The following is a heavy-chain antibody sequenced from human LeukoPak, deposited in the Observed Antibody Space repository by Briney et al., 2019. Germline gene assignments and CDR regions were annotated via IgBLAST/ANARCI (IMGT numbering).Heavy chain of an antibody. J-gene: IGHJ4*02. CDR3: AKDQDVAAAGTWGSIDY. CDR2: ISYDGSNK. Sequence: GRSLRLSCAASGFTFSNYGMHWVRQAPGKGLEWVAVISYDGSNKYYADSVKGRFTISRDNSKNTLYLQMNSLRAEDTAVYYCAKDQDVAAAGTWGSIDYWGQGTLVTVSS. D-gene: IGHD6-13*01. CDR1: GFTFSNYG. V-gene: IGHV3-30*18.